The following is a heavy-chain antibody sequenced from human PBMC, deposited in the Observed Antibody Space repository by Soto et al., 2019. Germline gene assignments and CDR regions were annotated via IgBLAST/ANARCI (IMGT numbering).Heavy chain of an antibody. J-gene: IGHJ4*02. CDR3: AKSYSGSYWFVSTFDY. V-gene: IGHV3-23*01. D-gene: IGHD1-26*01. CDR1: GFTFSSYA. Sequence: EVQLLESGGGLVQPGGSLRLSCAASGFTFSSYAMSWVRQAPGKGLEWVSAISGSGGSTYYADSVKGRFTISRDNSKNTLYLQMNSLRAEDTAVYYCAKSYSGSYWFVSTFDYWGQGTLVTVSS. CDR2: ISGSGGST.